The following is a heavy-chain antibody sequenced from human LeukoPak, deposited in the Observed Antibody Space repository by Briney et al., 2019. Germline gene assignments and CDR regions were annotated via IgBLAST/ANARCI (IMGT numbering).Heavy chain of an antibody. J-gene: IGHJ6*03. V-gene: IGHV1-69*05. Sequence: ASVKVSCMASGGTFSSYAISWVPQAPGQGLEWMGRIIPIFGTANYAQKFQGRVTITTDESTSTAYMELSSLRSEDTAVYYCARNYGDYFAYMDVWGKGTTVTVSS. CDR3: ARNYGDYFAYMDV. CDR1: GGTFSSYA. CDR2: IIPIFGTA. D-gene: IGHD4-17*01.